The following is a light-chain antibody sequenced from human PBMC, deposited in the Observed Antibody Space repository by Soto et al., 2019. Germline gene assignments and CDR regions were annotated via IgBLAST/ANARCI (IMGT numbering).Light chain of an antibody. CDR2: EVR. Sequence: QSVLAQPASGSGSPGQSITISCTGTSSDIGGYDYVSWYQQSPGKAPKLMIYEVRYRTSVVSNRFSGSKSGNTASLTISGLQAEDEAHYYCCSYTRTSNHYFFGSGTKGTVL. CDR3: CSYTRTSNHYF. J-gene: IGLJ1*01. V-gene: IGLV2-14*01. CDR1: SSDIGGYDY.